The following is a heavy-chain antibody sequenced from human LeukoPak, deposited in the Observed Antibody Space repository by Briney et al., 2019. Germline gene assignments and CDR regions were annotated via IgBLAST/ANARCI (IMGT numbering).Heavy chain of an antibody. D-gene: IGHD2-2*01. J-gene: IGHJ2*01. Sequence: SGGSLRLSCAASGFTFSSYWMSWVRQAPGKGLEWVANIKQDGSEKYYVDSVKGRFTISRDNAMNSLYLQMNSLRAEDTAVYYCARRACSSTSCFRSHWYFDLWGRGTLVTVSS. CDR3: ARRACSSTSCFRSHWYFDL. CDR2: IKQDGSEK. CDR1: GFTFSSYW. V-gene: IGHV3-7*03.